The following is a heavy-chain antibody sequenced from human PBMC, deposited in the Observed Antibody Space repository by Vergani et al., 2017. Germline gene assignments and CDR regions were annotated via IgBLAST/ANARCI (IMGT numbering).Heavy chain of an antibody. Sequence: QMQLVQSGPEVKKPGTSVKVSCKASGFTFTSSAMQWVRQARGQRLEWIGWIVVGSGNTNYAQKFQERVTITRDMSTSTAYMELSSLRSEDTAVYYCAAMARITMVRGEEDWFDPWGQGTLVTVSS. CDR3: AAMARITMVRGEEDWFDP. J-gene: IGHJ5*02. CDR2: IVVGSGNT. D-gene: IGHD3-10*01. CDR1: GFTFTSSA. V-gene: IGHV1-58*02.